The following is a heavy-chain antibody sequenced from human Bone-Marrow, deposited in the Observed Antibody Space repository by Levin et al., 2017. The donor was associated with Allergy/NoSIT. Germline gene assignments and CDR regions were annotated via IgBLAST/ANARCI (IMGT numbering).Heavy chain of an antibody. CDR3: ARIVTGPGELTGTMGDI. CDR2: IDPSDSYT. J-gene: IGHJ3*02. D-gene: IGHD1-7*01. V-gene: IGHV5-10-1*01. CDR1: GYSFTSYW. Sequence: GESLKISCKGSGYSFTSYWISWVRQMPGKGLEWMGRIDPSDSYTNYSPSFQGHVTISADKSISTAYLQWSSLKASDTAMYYCARIVTGPGELTGTMGDIWGQGTMVTVSS.